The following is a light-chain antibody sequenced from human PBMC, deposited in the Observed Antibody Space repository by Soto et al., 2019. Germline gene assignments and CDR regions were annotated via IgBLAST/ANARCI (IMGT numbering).Light chain of an antibody. J-gene: IGKJ5*01. CDR2: AAS. Sequence: DIQMTQSPPSVSASVGDRVTITCRASQSITTYLNWYQQKPGKAPKLLIYAASNLQSGVPSRFSGSGSGTDFTLTISSLQPEDFATYYCQQSYSTPYTFGQGTRLAI. CDR1: QSITTY. V-gene: IGKV1-39*01. CDR3: QQSYSTPYT.